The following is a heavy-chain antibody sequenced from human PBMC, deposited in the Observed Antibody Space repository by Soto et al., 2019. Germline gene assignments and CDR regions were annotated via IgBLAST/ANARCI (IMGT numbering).Heavy chain of an antibody. CDR1: GFTFDSFA. D-gene: IGHD3-16*01. J-gene: IGHJ4*02. CDR2: ISASGGST. CDR3: ARGSVMPDS. Sequence: EVQLLESGGGLEQPGGSLRLSCAASGFTFDSFAMTWVRQAPGTGLEWVAAISASGGSTFYAYSVNGRFTISKDSSKNTRSLKKNSLRAEDQAVYYCARGSVMPDSWGQGTRVTVSS. V-gene: IGHV3-23*01.